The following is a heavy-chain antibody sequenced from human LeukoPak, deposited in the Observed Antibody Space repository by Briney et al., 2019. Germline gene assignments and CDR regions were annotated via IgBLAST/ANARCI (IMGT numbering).Heavy chain of an antibody. J-gene: IGHJ4*02. V-gene: IGHV4-39*07. CDR1: GGSVSSTFYY. D-gene: IGHD1-26*01. CDR3: ARSVGGRYYFDY. Sequence: PSETLSLTCTVSGGSVSSTFYYWGWIRQPPGKGLEWIGSINYSGSTYYNPSLKSRVTISVDTSKNQFSLKLSSVTAADTAVYYCARSVGGRYYFDYWGQGTLVTVSS. CDR2: INYSGST.